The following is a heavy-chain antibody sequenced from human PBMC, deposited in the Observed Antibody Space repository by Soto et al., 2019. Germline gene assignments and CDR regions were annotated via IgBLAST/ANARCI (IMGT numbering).Heavy chain of an antibody. CDR1: GFTFSSYA. CDR2: ISYDGSNK. J-gene: IGHJ2*01. V-gene: IGHV3-30-3*01. D-gene: IGHD2-8*01. Sequence: QVQLVESGGGVVQPGRSLRLSCAASGFTFSSYAMHWVRQAPGKGLEWVAVISYDGSNKYYADSVKGRFTISRDNSKNRLDLQMSSLSTEYTAVYYCASPLCRDDDNGGYFCLWGRSALGSVAS. CDR3: ASPLCRDDDNGGYFCL.